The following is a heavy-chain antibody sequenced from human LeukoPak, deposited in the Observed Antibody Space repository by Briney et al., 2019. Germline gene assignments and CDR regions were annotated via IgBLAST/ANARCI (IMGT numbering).Heavy chain of an antibody. D-gene: IGHD6-13*01. Sequence: PGGSLRLSCAASGFTFSSYGMTWVRQAPGKGLEWVSTISGSGDNTYYANSVKGRFTISRDNSKNTLYLQMNSLRAEDTAVYYCVKYSNMYSSSLLHYWGQGTLVTVSS. CDR2: ISGSGDNT. CDR1: GFTFSSYG. V-gene: IGHV3-23*01. J-gene: IGHJ4*02. CDR3: VKYSNMYSSSLLHY.